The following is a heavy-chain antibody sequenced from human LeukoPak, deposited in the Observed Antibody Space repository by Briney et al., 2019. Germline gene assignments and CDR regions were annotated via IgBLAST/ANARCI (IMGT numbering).Heavy chain of an antibody. J-gene: IGHJ4*02. D-gene: IGHD6-13*01. Sequence: GGSLRLSCTASGFTFSSYSMNWVRQAPGKGLEWVSSISDSSNYIYYADSVKGRFTISRDNAKNSLYLQMNSLRAEDTAAYYCARDYLNSWYVVIDYWGQGTLVTVSS. CDR1: GFTFSSYS. CDR2: ISDSSNYI. V-gene: IGHV3-21*01. CDR3: ARDYLNSWYVVIDY.